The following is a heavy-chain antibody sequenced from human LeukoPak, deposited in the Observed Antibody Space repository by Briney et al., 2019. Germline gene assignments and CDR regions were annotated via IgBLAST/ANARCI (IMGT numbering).Heavy chain of an antibody. CDR2: IIPILGIA. CDR3: ARDARGYSSGWFAFDI. J-gene: IGHJ3*02. D-gene: IGHD6-19*01. CDR1: GGTFSSYT. Sequence: SVKVSCKASGGTFSSYTISWVRQAPGQGLEWMGRIIPILGIANYAQKFQGRVTITADKSTSTAYMELSSLRSDVTAVYYCARDARGYSSGWFAFDIWGQGTMVTVSS. V-gene: IGHV1-69*04.